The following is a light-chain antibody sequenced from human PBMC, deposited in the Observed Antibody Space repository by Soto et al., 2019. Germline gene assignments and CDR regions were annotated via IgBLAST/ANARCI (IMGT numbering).Light chain of an antibody. J-gene: IGKJ1*01. CDR3: QQYYKWPTST. Sequence: EIVLTQSPATLSLSPGERATLSCRASQSVSSYLAWYQQKPCQAHRLIIYDASNRATGIPARFSGSGSGTDFTLTISSLQSEDFAVYYCQQYYKWPTSTFGQGTKVDIK. CDR2: DAS. V-gene: IGKV3-11*01. CDR1: QSVSSY.